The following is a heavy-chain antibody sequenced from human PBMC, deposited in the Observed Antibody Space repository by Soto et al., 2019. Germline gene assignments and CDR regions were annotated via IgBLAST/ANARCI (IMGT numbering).Heavy chain of an antibody. CDR1: GGTFSSYA. D-gene: IGHD2-15*01. CDR2: IIPIFGTA. J-gene: IGHJ6*02. CDR3: ARGRAVASSYYYGMDV. V-gene: IGHV1-69*06. Sequence: QVQLVQSGAEVKKPGSSLKVSCKASGGTFSSYAISWVRQAPGQGREWMGGIIPIFGTANYAQKFQGRVTITADKSTSTAYMELSSLRSEDTAVYYCARGRAVASSYYYGMDVWGQGPTVTVSS.